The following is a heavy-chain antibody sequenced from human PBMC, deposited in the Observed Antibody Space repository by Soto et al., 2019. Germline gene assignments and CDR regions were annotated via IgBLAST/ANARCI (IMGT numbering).Heavy chain of an antibody. D-gene: IGHD5-18*01. V-gene: IGHV4-34*01. CDR1: CGSFSGYY. J-gene: IGHJ4*02. CDR3: ARDSGYSYGPIDY. CDR2: INHSGST. Sequence: SETLSLTCAVYCGSFSGYYWSWIRQSPGKGLEWIGQINHSGSTNYNPSLKSRVTISVDTSKKQFPLELSSVTAADTAVYYCARDSGYSYGPIDYWGQGTPVTVS.